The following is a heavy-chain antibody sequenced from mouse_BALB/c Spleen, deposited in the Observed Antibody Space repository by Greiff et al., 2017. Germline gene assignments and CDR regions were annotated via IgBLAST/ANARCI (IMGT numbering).Heavy chain of an antibody. D-gene: IGHD4-1*01. V-gene: IGHV1S29*02. Sequence: VQLQQSGPELVKPGASVKISCKASGYTFTDYNMHWVKQSHGKSLEWIGYIYPYNGGTGYNQKFKSKATLTVDNSSSTAYMELRSLTSEDSAVYYCAGETGDAMDYWGQGTSVTVSS. CDR2: IYPYNGGT. CDR3: AGETGDAMDY. J-gene: IGHJ4*01. CDR1: GYTFTDYN.